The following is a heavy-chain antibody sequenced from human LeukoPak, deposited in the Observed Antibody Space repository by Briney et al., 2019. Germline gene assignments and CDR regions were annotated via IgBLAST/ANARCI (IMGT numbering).Heavy chain of an antibody. D-gene: IGHD6-13*01. CDR3: AKDVAAVGTIPDY. CDR2: IKQDGSKK. V-gene: IGHV3-7*01. J-gene: IGHJ4*02. CDR1: GFTFSSYW. Sequence: GGSLRLSCAASGFTFSSYWMSWVRQAPGKGLEWVANIKQDGSKKYYVDSVKGRFTISRDNAKNTLYLQMNSLRAEDTAVYYCAKDVAAVGTIPDYWGQGALVTVSS.